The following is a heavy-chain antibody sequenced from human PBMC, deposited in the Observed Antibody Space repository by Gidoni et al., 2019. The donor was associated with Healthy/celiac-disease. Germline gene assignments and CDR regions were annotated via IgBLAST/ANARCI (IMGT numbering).Heavy chain of an antibody. D-gene: IGHD1-26*01. CDR2: ISSSSSYI. CDR1: GFTFSSYS. CDR3: ARERGSPGAFDI. V-gene: IGHV3-21*01. Sequence: EVQLVESGGGLVKPGGSLRLSCAASGFTFSSYSMNWVRQAPGKGLEWVSSISSSSSYIYYADSVKGRFTISRDNAKNSLYLQMNSLRAEDTAVYYCARERGSPGAFDIWGQGTMVTVSS. J-gene: IGHJ3*02.